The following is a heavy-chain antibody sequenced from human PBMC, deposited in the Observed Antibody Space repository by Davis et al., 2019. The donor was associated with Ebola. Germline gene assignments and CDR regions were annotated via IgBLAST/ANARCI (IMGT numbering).Heavy chain of an antibody. Sequence: PSETLSLTCTVSGGSISSSSYYWGWIRQPPGKGLEWIGSIYYSGSIYYNPSLKSRVTISVDTSKNQFSLKLSSVPAADTAVYYCYSHYRGHFDLLGRGTLVTVSS. V-gene: IGHV4-39*07. J-gene: IGHJ2*01. CDR3: YSHYRGHFDL. CDR1: GGSISSSSYY. CDR2: IYYSGSI. D-gene: IGHD4-11*01.